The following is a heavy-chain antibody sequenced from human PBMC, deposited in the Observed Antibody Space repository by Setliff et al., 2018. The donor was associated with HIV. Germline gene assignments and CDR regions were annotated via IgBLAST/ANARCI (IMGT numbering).Heavy chain of an antibody. CDR2: IYYSGST. CDR1: GASISSGGYY. CDR3: ARDRDIVVVPASPQGYYYYMDV. V-gene: IGHV4-31*03. D-gene: IGHD2-2*01. Sequence: SETLSLTCTVSGASISSGGYYWSWIRQHPGKGLEWIGYIYYSGSTYYNPSLKSRVSMSVDTSENQFSLKLSSVTAADTAVYYCARDRDIVVVPASPQGYYYYMDVWGKGTTVTVSS. J-gene: IGHJ6*03.